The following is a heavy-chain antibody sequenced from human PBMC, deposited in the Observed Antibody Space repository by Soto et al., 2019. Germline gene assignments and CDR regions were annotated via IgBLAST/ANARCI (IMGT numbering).Heavy chain of an antibody. Sequence: SETLSLTCAVYGGSFSGYYWSWIRQPPGKGLEWIGEINHSGSTNYNPSLKSRVTISVDTSKNQFSLKLSSVTAADTAVYYCARGFSAYGLYFDYWGQGTLVTVSS. CDR1: GGSFSGYY. D-gene: IGHD3-16*01. CDR2: INHSGST. CDR3: ARGFSAYGLYFDY. V-gene: IGHV4-34*01. J-gene: IGHJ4*02.